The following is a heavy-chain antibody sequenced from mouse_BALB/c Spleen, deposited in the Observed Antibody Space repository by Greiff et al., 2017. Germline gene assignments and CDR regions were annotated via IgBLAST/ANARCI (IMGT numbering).Heavy chain of an antibody. CDR1: GFTFSSYG. CDR2: INSNGGST. Sequence: EVKVVESGGGLVQPGGSLKLSCAASGFTFSSYGMSWVRQTPDKRLELVATINSNGGSTYYPDSVKGRFTISRDNAKNTLYLQMSSLKSEDTAMYYCARVTSYAMDYWGQGTSVTVSS. CDR3: ARVTSYAMDY. V-gene: IGHV5-6-3*01. J-gene: IGHJ4*01. D-gene: IGHD2-1*01.